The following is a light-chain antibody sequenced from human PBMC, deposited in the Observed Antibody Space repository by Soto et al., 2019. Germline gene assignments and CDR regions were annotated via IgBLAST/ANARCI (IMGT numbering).Light chain of an antibody. V-gene: IGLV2-11*01. CDR1: SSDVGGYNY. Sequence: QSVLTQPRSVSGSPGQSVTISCTGTSSDVGGYNYVSWYQQHPGKAPKLMIYDVSKRPSGAPDRFSGSKSGNTASLTISGLQAEDEADYYCTSYTSISTYVFGTGTKVTVL. CDR2: DVS. J-gene: IGLJ1*01. CDR3: TSYTSISTYV.